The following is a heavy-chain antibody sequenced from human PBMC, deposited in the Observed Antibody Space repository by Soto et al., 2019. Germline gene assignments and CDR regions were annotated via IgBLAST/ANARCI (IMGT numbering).Heavy chain of an antibody. J-gene: IGHJ6*02. CDR2: IIPIFGTA. CDR3: AGNSGYDTYYYYGMDV. Sequence: QVQLVQSGAEVKKPGSSVKVSCKASGGTFSNYAISWVRQAPGQGLEWMGGIIPIFGTANYAQKFQGRVTITADESTSTAYMELSSLRSEDTAVYYCAGNSGYDTYYYYGMDVWGQGTTVTVSS. CDR1: GGTFSNYA. V-gene: IGHV1-69*01. D-gene: IGHD5-12*01.